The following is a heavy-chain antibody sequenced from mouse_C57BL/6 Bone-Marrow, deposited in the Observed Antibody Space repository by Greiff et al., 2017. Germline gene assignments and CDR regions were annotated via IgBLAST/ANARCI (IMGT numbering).Heavy chain of an antibody. J-gene: IGHJ3*01. Sequence: QVQLQQSGPELVKPGASVKISCKASGYAFSSSWMNWVKQRPGKGLEWIGRIYPGDGDTNYNGKFKGKATLTADKSSSTAYMQLSSLTSEDSAVYFCAKGYRGFAYWGRGTLVTVSA. CDR1: GYAFSSSW. CDR3: AKGYRGFAY. V-gene: IGHV1-82*01. CDR2: IYPGDGDT. D-gene: IGHD2-12*01.